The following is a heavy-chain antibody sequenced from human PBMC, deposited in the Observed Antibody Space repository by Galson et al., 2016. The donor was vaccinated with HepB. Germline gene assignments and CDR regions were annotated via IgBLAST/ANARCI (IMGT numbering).Heavy chain of an antibody. V-gene: IGHV4-39*01. CDR2: VYYSGST. CDR3: ARLRYFGSGSYYPDY. J-gene: IGHJ4*02. Sequence: SETLSLTCSVSGGSISSNAFYWVWIRQPTGKGLEWIGNVYYSGSTYYNPSLKRRVTISVDTSNNRFSLRLTSVTAAHTAVYYCARLRYFGSGSYYPDYWGQGTLVTVSS. D-gene: IGHD3-10*01. CDR1: GGSISSNAFY.